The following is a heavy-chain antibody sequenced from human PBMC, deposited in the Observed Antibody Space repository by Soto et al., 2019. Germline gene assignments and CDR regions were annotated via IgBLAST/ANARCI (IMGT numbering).Heavy chain of an antibody. D-gene: IGHD4-17*01. CDR2: IYYSGST. J-gene: IGHJ5*02. Sequence: PSETLSLTCTVSGGSISSGGYYWSWIRQHPGKGLEWIGYIYYSGSTYYNTSLKSRVTISVDTSKNQFSLKLSSVTAADTAVYYCARHRVDYALEYNWFDPWGQGTLVTVSS. V-gene: IGHV4-31*03. CDR3: ARHRVDYALEYNWFDP. CDR1: GGSISSGGYY.